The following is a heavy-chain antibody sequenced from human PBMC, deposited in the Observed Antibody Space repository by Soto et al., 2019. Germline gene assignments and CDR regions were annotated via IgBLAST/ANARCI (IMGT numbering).Heavy chain of an antibody. V-gene: IGHV3-66*01. CDR2: IYSGGST. Sequence: GGSLRLSCAASGFTVGTKYMSWVRQAPGKGLEWVSVIYSGGSTFYADSVRGRFTISRDNSKNTVNLQMNSLRAEDTAVYYCARDPWAADYWGQGTLVTVSS. CDR3: ARDPWAADY. D-gene: IGHD3-16*01. CDR1: GFTVGTKY. J-gene: IGHJ4*02.